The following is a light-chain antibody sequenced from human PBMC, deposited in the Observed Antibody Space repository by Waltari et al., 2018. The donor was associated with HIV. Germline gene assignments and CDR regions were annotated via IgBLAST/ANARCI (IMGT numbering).Light chain of an antibody. CDR2: DAS. CDR3: QQSDSLPVH. V-gene: IGKV1-33*01. J-gene: IGKJ2*01. Sequence: DIQMTQSPSSLSASIGDRVTITCRASQDISYYLNWFQHKPGKAPKLLIFDASNLETGVPSRFSGSGSGTDFTFTISSLQPEDVATYYCQQSDSLPVHFGQGTKLEIK. CDR1: QDISYY.